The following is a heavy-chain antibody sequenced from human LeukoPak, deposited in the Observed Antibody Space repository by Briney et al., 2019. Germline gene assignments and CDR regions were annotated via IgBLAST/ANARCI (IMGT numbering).Heavy chain of an antibody. CDR2: IYYSGST. CDR1: GVSISSYY. Sequence: SETLSLTCTVSGVSISSYYWSWIRQPPGKGLEWVGYIYYSGSTNYNPSLKSRVTISVDTSKNQFSLKLSSVTAADTAVYYCARAHKDCSSTSCPFDYWGQGTLVTVSS. V-gene: IGHV4-59*01. J-gene: IGHJ4*02. CDR3: ARAHKDCSSTSCPFDY. D-gene: IGHD2-2*01.